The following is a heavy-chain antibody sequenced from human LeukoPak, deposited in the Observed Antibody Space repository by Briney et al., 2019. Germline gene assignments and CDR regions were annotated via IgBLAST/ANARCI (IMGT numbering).Heavy chain of an antibody. Sequence: PSETLSRTCTVSGGSISSGDYYWSWIRQPPGRGQEWIGYIYYSGSTYYNPSLKSRVTISVDTSKNQFSLKLSSVTAADTAVYYCARYSGSYPIDYWGQGTLVTVSS. D-gene: IGHD1-26*01. CDR2: IYYSGST. CDR3: ARYSGSYPIDY. CDR1: GGSISSGDYY. V-gene: IGHV4-30-4*08. J-gene: IGHJ4*02.